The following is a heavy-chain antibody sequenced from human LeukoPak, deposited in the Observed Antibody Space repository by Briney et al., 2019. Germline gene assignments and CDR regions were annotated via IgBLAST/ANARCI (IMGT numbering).Heavy chain of an antibody. V-gene: IGHV3-21*01. J-gene: IGHJ4*02. CDR2: ISSSSSYI. Sequence: GGSLRLSCAASGFTFSSYSMNWVRQAPGKGLEWVSSISSSSSYIYYADSVKGRFTISRDNAKNSLYLQMNSLRAEDTAVYYCARGGQYSSSGFDYWGEGTLVTVSS. D-gene: IGHD6-6*01. CDR1: GFTFSSYS. CDR3: ARGGQYSSSGFDY.